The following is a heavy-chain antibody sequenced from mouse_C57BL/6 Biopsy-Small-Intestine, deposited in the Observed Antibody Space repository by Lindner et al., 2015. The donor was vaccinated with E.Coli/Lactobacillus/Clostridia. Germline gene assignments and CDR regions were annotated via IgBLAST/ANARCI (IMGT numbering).Heavy chain of an antibody. V-gene: IGHV1-81*01. Sequence: VQLQESGAELARPGASVKLSCKASGYTFTSYGISWVKQRTGQGLEWIGEIYPRSGNTYYNEKFKGKATLTADKSSSTAYMELRSLTSEDSAVYFCASPYYGSSYFDYWGQGTTLTVSS. D-gene: IGHD1-1*01. CDR1: GYTFTSYG. CDR2: IYPRSGNT. CDR3: ASPYYGSSYFDY. J-gene: IGHJ2*01.